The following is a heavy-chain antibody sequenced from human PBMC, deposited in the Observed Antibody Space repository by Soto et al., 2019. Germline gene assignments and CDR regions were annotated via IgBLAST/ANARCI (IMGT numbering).Heavy chain of an antibody. Sequence: QVQLVESGGGVVQPGRSLRLSCAASGFTFSSYGMHWVRQAPGKGLEWVAVIWYDGSNKYYADSVKGRFTISRDNSKNPLYLQMNSLRAEDTAVYYCARDKVVGSSSEYNWFDPWGQGTLVTVSS. D-gene: IGHD6-6*01. V-gene: IGHV3-33*01. CDR2: IWYDGSNK. CDR1: GFTFSSYG. J-gene: IGHJ5*02. CDR3: ARDKVVGSSSEYNWFDP.